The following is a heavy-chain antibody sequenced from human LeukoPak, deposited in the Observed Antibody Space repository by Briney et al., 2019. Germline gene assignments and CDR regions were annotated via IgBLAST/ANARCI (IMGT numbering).Heavy chain of an antibody. CDR1: GFTFSGHW. D-gene: IGHD1-14*01. CDR3: TRDRSRAEDD. J-gene: IGHJ4*02. V-gene: IGHV3-7*01. Sequence: GGSLRLSCAAPGFTFSGHWMSWVRQAPGKGLEWVANINQGGSDKYYVDSVKGRFTISRDNANNLLYLQMNSLRGEDTAVYYCTRDRSRAEDDWGQGTLDTVSS. CDR2: INQGGSDK.